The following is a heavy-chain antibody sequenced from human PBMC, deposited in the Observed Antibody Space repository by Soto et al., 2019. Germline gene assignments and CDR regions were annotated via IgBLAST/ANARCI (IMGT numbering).Heavy chain of an antibody. J-gene: IGHJ4*02. CDR3: AKDRHPDGRWDIDW. Sequence: EVVLLESGGDLVRPGGSLRLSCEASGFTFRQYTMNWVRQAPGQGLEWVSGIYGSATGIYYADSVRGRFTISRYNSRNTVYLQMNSLRAEDTAVYYCAKDRHPDGRWDIDWWGQGTRVTVSS. CDR1: GFTFRQYT. CDR2: IYGSATGI. V-gene: IGHV3-23*01. D-gene: IGHD1-26*01.